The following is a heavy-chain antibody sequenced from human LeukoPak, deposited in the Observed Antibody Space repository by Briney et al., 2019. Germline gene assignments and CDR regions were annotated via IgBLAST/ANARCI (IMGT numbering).Heavy chain of an antibody. D-gene: IGHD5-12*01. CDR2: INAGNGNT. J-gene: IGHJ6*02. V-gene: IGHV1-3*01. CDR3: ARDLRGYSYYYGMDV. Sequence: ASVKVSCKASGYTFTSYAMHWVRQAPGQRLEWMGWINAGNGNTKYSQKFQGRVTMTRDTSTSTAYMELSSLRSEDTAVYYCARDLRGYSYYYGMDVWGQGTTVTVSS. CDR1: GYTFTSYA.